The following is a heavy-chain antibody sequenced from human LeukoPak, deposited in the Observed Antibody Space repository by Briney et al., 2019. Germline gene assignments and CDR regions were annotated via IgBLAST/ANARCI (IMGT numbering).Heavy chain of an antibody. Sequence: PGGSLRLSCAASGFTFSTYAMHWVRQAPGKGLEWVAFIRSDASNKYYADSVKGRFTVSRDNSKDTLYLQMSSLSTEDTAVYYCVKDETYSSSWLHYDYWGQGTLVTVSS. V-gene: IGHV3-30*02. CDR3: VKDETYSSSWLHYDY. D-gene: IGHD6-13*01. J-gene: IGHJ4*02. CDR1: GFTFSTYA. CDR2: IRSDASNK.